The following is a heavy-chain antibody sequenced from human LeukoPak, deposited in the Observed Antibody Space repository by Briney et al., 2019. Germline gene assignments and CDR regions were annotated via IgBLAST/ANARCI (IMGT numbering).Heavy chain of an antibody. CDR3: ARFDDPWYFHC. D-gene: IGHD1-1*01. CDR2: IYTSGST. CDR1: GFTFSSHY. Sequence: GGSLRLSCAASGFTFSSHYMSWVRQAPGKGLEWVSVIYTSGSTYYADSVKGRLTISRDNSKNTLYLQMNRLRAEDTAVYYCARFDDPWYFHCWGQGTLVTVSS. J-gene: IGHJ4*02. V-gene: IGHV3-53*01.